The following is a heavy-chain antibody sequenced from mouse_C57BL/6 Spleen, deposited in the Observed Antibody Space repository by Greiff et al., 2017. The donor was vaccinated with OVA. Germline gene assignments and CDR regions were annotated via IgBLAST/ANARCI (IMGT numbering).Heavy chain of an antibody. V-gene: IGHV1-7*01. CDR1: GYTFTGYW. D-gene: IGHD1-1*01. Sequence: VKLVESGAELAKPGASVKLSCKASGYTFTGYWMHWVKQRPGQGLEWIGYINPSSGYTKYNQKFKDKATLTADKSSSTAYMQLSSLTYEDSAVYYCERRLFITTVVEGDYYAMDYWGQGTSVTVSS. J-gene: IGHJ4*01. CDR2: INPSSGYT. CDR3: ERRLFITTVVEGDYYAMDY.